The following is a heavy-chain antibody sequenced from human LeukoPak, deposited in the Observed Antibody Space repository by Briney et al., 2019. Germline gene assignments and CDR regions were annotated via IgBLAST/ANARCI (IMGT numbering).Heavy chain of an antibody. CDR3: ARVRFPFGLDA. CDR2: IYHTGSS. V-gene: IGHV4-59*01. J-gene: IGHJ6*02. CDR1: GDSISSFF. Sequence: SETLSLNCSVSGDSISSFFWSWIRQPPGKGLEYIGHIYHTGSSNYNPSLKSRVTMSVDTSKNQFSLRLTSVTAADTAFYYCARVRFPFGLDAWGQGTTVTVSS.